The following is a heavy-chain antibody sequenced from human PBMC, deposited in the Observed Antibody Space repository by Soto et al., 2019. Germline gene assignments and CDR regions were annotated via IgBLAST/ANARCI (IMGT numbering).Heavy chain of an antibody. V-gene: IGHV4-34*01. CDR1: GQSFSGHS. CDR3: ARGSGIVALPGELEDVNYDY. D-gene: IGHD1-1*01. Sequence: QVQLQQWGAGLVKPSETLSLSCAVYGQSFSGHSWAWIRQPPGKGLEWIGEINESGSTYYNPSLKSRVTISTDTSKNQFPLKLSSMSAADTAAYFCARGSGIVALPGELEDVNYDYWGQGTLVNVSS. CDR2: INESGST. J-gene: IGHJ4*02.